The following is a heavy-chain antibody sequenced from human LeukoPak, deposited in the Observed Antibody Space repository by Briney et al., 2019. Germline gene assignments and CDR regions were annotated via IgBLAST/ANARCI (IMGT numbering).Heavy chain of an antibody. CDR3: AGARITMVRGVNSTGLQH. CDR1: GYTFTGYY. J-gene: IGHJ1*01. Sequence: ASVKVSCKASGYTFTGYYMHWVRQAPGQGLEWMGWINPNSGGTNYAQKFQGRVTMTRDTSISTAYMELSRLRSDDTAVYYCAGARITMVRGVNSTGLQHRGPGTLVTVSS. D-gene: IGHD3-10*01. CDR2: INPNSGGT. V-gene: IGHV1-2*02.